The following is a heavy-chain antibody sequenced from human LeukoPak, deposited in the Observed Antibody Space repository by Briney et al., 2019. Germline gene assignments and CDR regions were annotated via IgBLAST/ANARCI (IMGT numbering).Heavy chain of an antibody. CDR1: GGSISSYY. Sequence: SETLSLTCTVSGGSISSYYWSWIRQPAGKGLEWIGRIYTSGSTNYNPSPKSRVTMSVDTSKNQFSLKLSSATAADTAVYYCARAKFSTYYPQGFYFDYWGQGTLVTVSS. CDR2: IYTSGST. CDR3: ARAKFSTYYPQGFYFDY. D-gene: IGHD3-10*01. J-gene: IGHJ4*02. V-gene: IGHV4-4*07.